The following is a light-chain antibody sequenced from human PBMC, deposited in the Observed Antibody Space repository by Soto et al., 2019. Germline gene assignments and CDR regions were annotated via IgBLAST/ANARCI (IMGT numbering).Light chain of an antibody. CDR1: QSISSW. J-gene: IGKJ1*01. V-gene: IGKV1-5*01. Sequence: DIQMTQSPSTLSASVGDRVTITCRASQSISSWLAWYQQKPGKAPNLLIYDASSLESGVPSRFSGSGSGTEFTLTISSLQPDDFANYYCQQYNSYSWTFGQGTKVDIK. CDR2: DAS. CDR3: QQYNSYSWT.